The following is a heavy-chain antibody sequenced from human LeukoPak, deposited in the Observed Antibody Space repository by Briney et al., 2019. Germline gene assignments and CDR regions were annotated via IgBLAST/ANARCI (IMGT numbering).Heavy chain of an antibody. CDR1: GYSFTSYW. CDR3: ARHEIVVVPAATQYYYYYYMDV. D-gene: IGHD2-2*01. V-gene: IGHV5-51*01. J-gene: IGHJ6*03. CDR2: IYPGDSDT. Sequence: GESLKISCKGSGYSFTSYWIGWVRQMPGKGLEWMAIIYPGDSDTRYSPSFQGQVTISADKSISTAYLQWSSLKASDTAMYYCARHEIVVVPAATQYYYYYYMDVWGKGTTVTVSS.